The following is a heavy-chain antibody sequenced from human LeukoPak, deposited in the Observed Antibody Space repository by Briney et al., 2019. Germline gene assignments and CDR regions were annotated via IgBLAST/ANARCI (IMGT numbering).Heavy chain of an antibody. V-gene: IGHV3-48*01. CDR1: GFTFSDYN. D-gene: IGHD6-19*01. J-gene: IGHJ4*02. CDR2: ISSSTSTI. CDR3: TRVDPIAVAGDDY. Sequence: PGGSLRLSCAASGFTFSDYNMNWVRQAPGKGLEWVSYISSSTSTIYYADSVKGRFTISRDNVKNSLYLQMDSLRVEDTAVYYRTRVDPIAVAGDDYWGQGTQVAVSS.